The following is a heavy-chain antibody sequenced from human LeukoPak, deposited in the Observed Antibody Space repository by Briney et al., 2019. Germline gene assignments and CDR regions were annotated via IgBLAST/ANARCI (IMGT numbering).Heavy chain of an antibody. Sequence: SETLSLTCTVSGGSISSSSYYWGWIRQPPGNSLESIGSIYYSGSDYYNPSLKSPVTLSVDTSKNQFSLKLSSVTDEDTDVYYCARDVDSHGSLLDKWFDPWGQGTLVTVSS. CDR3: ARDVDSHGSLLDKWFDP. CDR1: GGSISSSSYY. D-gene: IGHD5-18*01. J-gene: IGHJ5*02. V-gene: IGHV4-39*07. CDR2: IYYSGSD.